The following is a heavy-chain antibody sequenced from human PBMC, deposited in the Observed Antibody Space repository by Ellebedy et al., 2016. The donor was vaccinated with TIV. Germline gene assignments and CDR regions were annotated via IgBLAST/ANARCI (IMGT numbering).Heavy chain of an antibody. D-gene: IGHD4-17*01. J-gene: IGHJ4*02. Sequence: MPSETLSLTCTVSGGSISSSPYHWGWLRQPPGKGLAWIASISYSWDTYYNPSLRSRVTISADTSKNQFSLKLNSVAAADTAVFYCARLTPDYGDYRWGRQYYFDFWGQGTPVTVSS. CDR3: ARLTPDYGDYRWGRQYYFDF. CDR2: ISYSWDT. V-gene: IGHV4-39*01. CDR1: GGSISSSPYH.